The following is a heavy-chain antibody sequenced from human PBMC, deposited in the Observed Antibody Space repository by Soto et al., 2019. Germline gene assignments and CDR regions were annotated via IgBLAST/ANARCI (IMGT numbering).Heavy chain of an antibody. Sequence: TLSLTCTVSGASISSGDYYLTWIRQPPGKGLEWIGYIYYSGTTYYNPSLKSRVSISLDTSKNRFSLRLTSVTAADTGVYYCALRLGTAWGQGTTV. CDR3: ALRLGTA. V-gene: IGHV4-30-4*01. D-gene: IGHD5-12*01. J-gene: IGHJ6*02. CDR2: IYYSGTT. CDR1: GASISSGDYY.